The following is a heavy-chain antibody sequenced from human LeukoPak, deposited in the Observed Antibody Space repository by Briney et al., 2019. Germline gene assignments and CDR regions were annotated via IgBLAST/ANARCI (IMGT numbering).Heavy chain of an antibody. CDR3: ARTEGDDAFDI. Sequence: PSQTLSLTCTVSGGSISSGNYYWSWIRQPPGKGLEWIGYMYYSGTTYYNPSLKSPVTISADTSKNQFSLKLSSVTAADTAVYYCARTEGDDAFDIWGQGTMVTVSS. V-gene: IGHV4-30-4*08. CDR2: MYYSGTT. CDR1: GGSISSGNYY. D-gene: IGHD3-10*01. J-gene: IGHJ3*02.